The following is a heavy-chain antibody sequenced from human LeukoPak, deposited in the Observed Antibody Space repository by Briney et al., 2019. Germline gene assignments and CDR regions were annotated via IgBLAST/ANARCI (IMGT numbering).Heavy chain of an antibody. CDR2: ISYDGSNK. CDR3: ARDRPNGVVVTATRGAFDI. Sequence: GGSLRLSCAASGFTFSSYGMHWVRQAPGKGLEWVAVISYDGSNKYYADSVKGRFTISRDNSKNTLYLQMNSLRAEDTAVYYCARDRPNGVVVTATRGAFDIWGQGTMVTVSS. D-gene: IGHD2-21*02. V-gene: IGHV3-30*03. J-gene: IGHJ3*02. CDR1: GFTFSSYG.